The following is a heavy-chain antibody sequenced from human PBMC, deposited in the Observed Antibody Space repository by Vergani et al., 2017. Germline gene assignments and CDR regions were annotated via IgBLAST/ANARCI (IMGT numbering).Heavy chain of an antibody. D-gene: IGHD4-17*01. CDR2: IDWDDDK. CDR3: ARITSTVTTGYYYMDV. V-gene: IGHV2-70*15. Sequence: QVTLRESGPALVKPTQTLTLTCTFSGFSLSTSGMCVSWIRQPPGKALEWLARIDWDDDKYYSTSLKTRLTIPKDTSKNQVVLTMTNMDPVDTATYYCARITSTVTTGYYYMDVWGKGTTVTVSS. CDR1: GFSLSTSGMC. J-gene: IGHJ6*03.